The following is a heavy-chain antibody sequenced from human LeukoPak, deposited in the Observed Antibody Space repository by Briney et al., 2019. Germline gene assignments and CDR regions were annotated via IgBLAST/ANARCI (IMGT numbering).Heavy chain of an antibody. D-gene: IGHD2/OR15-2a*01. CDR2: ISAYNGNT. Sequence: ASVKVSCKASGGTFSSYAISWVRQAPGQGLEWMGWISAYNGNTNYAQKLQGRVTMTTDTSTSTAYMELRSLRSDDTAVYYCASSFTSMSPYYWGQGTLVTVSS. J-gene: IGHJ4*02. CDR1: GGTFSSYA. V-gene: IGHV1-18*01. CDR3: ASSFTSMSPYY.